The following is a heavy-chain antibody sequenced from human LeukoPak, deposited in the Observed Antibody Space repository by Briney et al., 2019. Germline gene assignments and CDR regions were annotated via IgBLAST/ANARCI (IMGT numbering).Heavy chain of an antibody. D-gene: IGHD2-2*02. CDR1: GGSFSGYY. V-gene: IGHV4-34*01. CDR2: INHSGST. Sequence: SETLSLTCAVYGGSFSGYYWSWIRQPPGKGLEWIGEINHSGSTNYNPSLKSRVTISVDTSKNQFSLKLSSVTAADTAVYYCARGGLVPAAILDYWGQGTLVTVSS. CDR3: ARGGLVPAAILDY. J-gene: IGHJ4*02.